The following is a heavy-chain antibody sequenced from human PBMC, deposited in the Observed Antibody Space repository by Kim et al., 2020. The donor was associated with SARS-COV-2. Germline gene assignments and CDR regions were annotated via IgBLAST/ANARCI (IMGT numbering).Heavy chain of an antibody. Sequence: GGSLRLSCAASGFTFSSYAMHWVRQAPGKGLEWVAVISYDGSNKYYADSVKGRFTISRDNSKNTLYLQMNSLRAEDTAVYYCAKVRGYRYGHFDYWGQGTLVTVSS. D-gene: IGHD5-18*01. J-gene: IGHJ4*02. V-gene: IGHV3-30*04. CDR1: GFTFSSYA. CDR3: AKVRGYRYGHFDY. CDR2: ISYDGSNK.